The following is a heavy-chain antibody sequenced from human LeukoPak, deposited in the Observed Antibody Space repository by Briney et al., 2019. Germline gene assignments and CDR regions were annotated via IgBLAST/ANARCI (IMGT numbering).Heavy chain of an antibody. J-gene: IGHJ4*02. D-gene: IGHD6-19*01. Sequence: SETLSLTCSVSGGSMSNRKYQWAWIRQPPGKGLEWIGEINHSGSTNYNPSLKSRVTISVDTSKNQFSLKLSSVTAADTAVYYCARNRYSSGWYHSDYFDYWGQGTLVTVSS. V-gene: IGHV4-39*07. CDR1: GGSMSNRKYQ. CDR2: INHSGST. CDR3: ARNRYSSGWYHSDYFDY.